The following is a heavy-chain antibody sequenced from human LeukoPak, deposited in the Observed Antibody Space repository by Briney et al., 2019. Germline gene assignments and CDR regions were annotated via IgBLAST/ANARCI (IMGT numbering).Heavy chain of an antibody. CDR1: GFIFSHYA. V-gene: IGHV3-23*01. D-gene: IGHD5-24*01. Sequence: PGGSLRLSCAASGFIFSHYALSWARQAPGKGLEWVSAISKSGDDTYYADPVKGRFAISRDNSKNMLYLQMNSLRAEDTAVYYCAKDEMAVAIFDYWGQGTLVTVSS. J-gene: IGHJ4*02. CDR2: ISKSGDDT. CDR3: AKDEMAVAIFDY.